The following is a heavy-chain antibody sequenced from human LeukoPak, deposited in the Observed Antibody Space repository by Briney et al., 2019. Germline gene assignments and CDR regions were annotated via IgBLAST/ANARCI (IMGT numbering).Heavy chain of an antibody. CDR1: GFTFSSYW. Sequence: GGSLRLSCAASGFTFSSYWMSWVRQAPGKGLEWVANIKQDGSEKYYVDSVKGRFTISRDNAKNSLYLQMNSLRAEDTAVYYCASLKAHCSSTSCYDGVDYWGQGTLVTVSS. V-gene: IGHV3-7*01. D-gene: IGHD2-2*01. J-gene: IGHJ4*02. CDR2: IKQDGSEK. CDR3: ASLKAHCSSTSCYDGVDY.